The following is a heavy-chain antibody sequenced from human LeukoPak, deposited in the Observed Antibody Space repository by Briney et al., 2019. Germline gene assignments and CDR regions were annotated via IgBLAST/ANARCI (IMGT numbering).Heavy chain of an antibody. V-gene: IGHV4-59*01. Sequence: SETLSLTCSASGGSSTSYFWSWVRQSPGKGLEWIGYIYNSGNTNYNPSLKSRVTISRDMSRNQFSLKLRSVTAADTAVYYCARVSGSGWYYFDHWGQGTLVTVSS. CDR1: GGSSTSYF. CDR3: ARVSGSGWYYFDH. J-gene: IGHJ4*02. CDR2: IYNSGNT. D-gene: IGHD6-19*01.